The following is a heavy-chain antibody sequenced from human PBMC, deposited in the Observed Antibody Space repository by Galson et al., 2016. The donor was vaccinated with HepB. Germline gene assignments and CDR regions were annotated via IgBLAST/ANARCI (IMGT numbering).Heavy chain of an antibody. J-gene: IGHJ4*02. D-gene: IGHD1-7*01. V-gene: IGHV3-7*01. CDR3: ARYNWKYAPCDN. Sequence: SLRLSCAVSGFTFSTFWMSWVRQAPGKGLEWVANIKQDGSEIFYMDSVKGRFTISRDNAKNSLYLPMNSLRAEDTAVYYCARYNWKYAPCDNWGQGTLVTGSS. CDR1: GFTFSTFW. CDR2: IKQDGSEI.